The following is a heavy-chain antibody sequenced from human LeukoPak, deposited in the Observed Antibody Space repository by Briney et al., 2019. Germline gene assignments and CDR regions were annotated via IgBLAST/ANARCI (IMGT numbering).Heavy chain of an antibody. Sequence: GGSLRLSCAASGFTFNNYAMTWVRQAPGKGLDWVSVIYSGGNTYYADSVKGRFIISRDNSKNTLYLQMNSLRVEDTAVYYCARGGGDRNPFDYWGQGTLVTVSS. CDR3: ARGGGDRNPFDY. V-gene: IGHV3-66*01. CDR2: IYSGGNT. J-gene: IGHJ4*02. CDR1: GFTFNNYA. D-gene: IGHD4-17*01.